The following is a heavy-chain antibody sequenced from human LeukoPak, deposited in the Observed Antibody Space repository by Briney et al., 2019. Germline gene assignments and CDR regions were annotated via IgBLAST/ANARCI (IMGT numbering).Heavy chain of an antibody. CDR2: IYDSGTT. D-gene: IGHD6-19*01. Sequence: GGSLRLSCATSGFTVSSNYMSWVRQAPGKGLEWVSVIYDSGTTYYADSVKGRFLIFRDTSKNTVDLQMNSLRVEDTAVYYCAGRRSSGWYAYWGQGTLVSVSS. V-gene: IGHV3-53*01. CDR3: AGRRSSGWYAY. J-gene: IGHJ4*02. CDR1: GFTVSSNY.